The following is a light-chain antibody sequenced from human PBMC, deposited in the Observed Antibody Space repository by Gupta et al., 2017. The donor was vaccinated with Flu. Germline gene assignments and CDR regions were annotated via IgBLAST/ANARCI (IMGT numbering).Light chain of an antibody. CDR3: QQGDSTPPA. Sequence: FLGGRATINCKCSKSGCESLKNKNYLDWFQQKPGQPPKLLIYWASTREYGVPDRFSGSGSGKDFTLTISSRQAEDVAVYYCQQGDSTPPAFGQGTXVEIK. CDR1: KSGCESLKNKNY. CDR2: WAS. J-gene: IGKJ1*01. V-gene: IGKV4-1*01.